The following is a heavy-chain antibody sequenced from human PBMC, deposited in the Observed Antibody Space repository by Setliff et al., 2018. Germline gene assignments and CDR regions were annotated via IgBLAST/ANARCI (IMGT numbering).Heavy chain of an antibody. D-gene: IGHD5-18*01. Sequence: ASVKVSCKASGYTFSNYGISWVRQAPGQGLEWMGWISAYNGNTNYAQKFQGRVTMTTDTSTSTAYMELRSLTSDDSAFYYCARAPSVELVTIRTNSWFTYWGQGTLVTVSS. CDR3: ARAPSVELVTIRTNSWFTY. CDR2: ISAYNGNT. V-gene: IGHV1-18*01. J-gene: IGHJ4*02. CDR1: GYTFSNYG.